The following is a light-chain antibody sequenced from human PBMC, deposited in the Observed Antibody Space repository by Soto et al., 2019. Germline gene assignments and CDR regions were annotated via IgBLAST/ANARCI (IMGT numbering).Light chain of an antibody. V-gene: IGKV1-5*03. CDR1: QSISVW. CDR2: KAS. Sequence: IQMTHSPSTLSASVGDRVTITCRASQSISVWLAWYQQKAGKAPNLLIYKASRLESGVPSRFSGSGSETEFTLTISGLQPGDSATYYCQQYNSYSPKFGQGTKVDIK. CDR3: QQYNSYSPK. J-gene: IGKJ1*01.